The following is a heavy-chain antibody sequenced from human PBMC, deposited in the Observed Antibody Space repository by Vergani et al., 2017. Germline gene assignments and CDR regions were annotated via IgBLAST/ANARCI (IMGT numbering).Heavy chain of an antibody. Sequence: QVQLQESGPGLVKPSETLSLTCTVSGGSISSYYWSWIRQPPGKGLEWIGEINHSGSTNYNPSLKSRVTISVDTSKNQFSLKLSSVTAADTAVYYCARGRANCSGGSCYWFVYYYYYYMDVWGKGP. CDR3: ARGRANCSGGSCYWFVYYYYYYMDV. D-gene: IGHD2-15*01. CDR1: GGSISSYY. CDR2: INHSGST. J-gene: IGHJ6*03. V-gene: IGHV4-59*12.